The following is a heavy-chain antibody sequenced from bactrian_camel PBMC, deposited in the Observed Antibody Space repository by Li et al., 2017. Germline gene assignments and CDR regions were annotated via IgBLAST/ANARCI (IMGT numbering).Heavy chain of an antibody. CDR2: VNSEGGTI. Sequence: QLVESGGDLVQPGGSLRLSCAASGFIFRSYAMSWVRQAPGKGLEWVSSVNSEGGTIFYADSVKGRFTISRDNAKNTVFLQMNTLKPEDTAVYYCVRDGPYGLGTFEYNFWGQGTQVTVS. CDR3: VRDGPYGLGTFEYNF. J-gene: IGHJ4*01. CDR1: GFIFRSYA. V-gene: IGHV3S40*01. D-gene: IGHD5*01.